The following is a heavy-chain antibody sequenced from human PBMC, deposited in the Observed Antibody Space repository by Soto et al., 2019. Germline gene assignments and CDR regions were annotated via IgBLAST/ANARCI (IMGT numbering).Heavy chain of an antibody. J-gene: IGHJ4*02. V-gene: IGHV3-48*03. CDR2: ISSSGSTI. CDR1: GFTFSSYE. CDR3: ARGRYSIGGGYFDY. Sequence: EVQLVESGGGLVQPGGSLRLSCAASGFTFSSYEMNWVRQAPGKGLEWVSYISSSGSTIYYADSVKGRFTISRDNAKNALYLQRNSRGDEDTAVYYCARGRYSIGGGYFDYWGQETLVTVSS. D-gene: IGHD5-12*01.